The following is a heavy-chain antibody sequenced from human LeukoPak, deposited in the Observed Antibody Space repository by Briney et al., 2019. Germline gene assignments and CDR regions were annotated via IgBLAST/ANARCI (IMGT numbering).Heavy chain of an antibody. V-gene: IGHV4-39*01. J-gene: IGHJ3*02. D-gene: IGHD3-3*01. CDR2: IYYSGST. CDR1: GGPISSSSYY. Sequence: SETLSLTCTVSGGPISSSSYYWGWIRQPPGKGLEWIGSIYYSGSTYYNPSLKSRVTISVATSKNQFSLKLSSVTAADTAVYYCARTIFGVVIKPSIAFDIWGQGTMVTVSS. CDR3: ARTIFGVVIKPSIAFDI.